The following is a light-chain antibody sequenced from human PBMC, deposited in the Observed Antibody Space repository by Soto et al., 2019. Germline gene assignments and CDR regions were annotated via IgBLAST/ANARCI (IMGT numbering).Light chain of an antibody. CDR3: QQYNNWWT. CDR1: QSVSSN. J-gene: IGKJ1*01. CDR2: GAS. Sequence: EIVMTQSPATLSVSPGERATLPCRASQSVSSNLAWYQQKLGQAPRLLIYGASTRATGIPARFSGSGSGTEFTLTISSLQSEDFAVYYCQQYNNWWTFGQGTKVEIK. V-gene: IGKV3-15*01.